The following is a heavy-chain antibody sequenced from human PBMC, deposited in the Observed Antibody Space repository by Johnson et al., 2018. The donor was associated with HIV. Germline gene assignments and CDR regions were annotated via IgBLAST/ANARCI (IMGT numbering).Heavy chain of an antibody. Sequence: QVQLVESGGGVVQPGRSLRLYCAASGFTFSSYAMHWVRQAPGKGLEWVAVISYDGSNKYYADSVKGRFTISRDNSKNTLYLQMNSLRAEDTAVYYCARDGGQLRDAFDSWGQGTMVTVSS. V-gene: IGHV3-30-3*01. J-gene: IGHJ3*02. CDR3: ARDGGQLRDAFDS. D-gene: IGHD1-26*01. CDR2: ISYDGSNK. CDR1: GFTFSSYA.